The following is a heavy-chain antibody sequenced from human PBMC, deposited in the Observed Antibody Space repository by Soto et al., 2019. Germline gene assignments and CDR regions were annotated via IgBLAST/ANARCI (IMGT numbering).Heavy chain of an antibody. V-gene: IGHV1-69*06. CDR2: IIPISGAA. CDR1: GATFSNCV. Sequence: SVKVSFKASGATFSNCVVNLVRQAPGQGLEWMGRIIPISGAANYAQKFQGRVTITADKSTSTSYMELSSLRSEDTAVYYCARDMTRPVVPYFDFWGQGTLVTVSS. J-gene: IGHJ4*02. D-gene: IGHD2-21*01. CDR3: ARDMTRPVVPYFDF.